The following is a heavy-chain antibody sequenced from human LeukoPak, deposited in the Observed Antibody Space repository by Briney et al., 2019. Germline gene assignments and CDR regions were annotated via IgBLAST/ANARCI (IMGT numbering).Heavy chain of an antibody. D-gene: IGHD6-13*01. J-gene: IGHJ4*02. CDR3: AREGYSSSWLH. CDR1: GFTVSSNY. V-gene: IGHV3-66*02. Sequence: GGSLILSCAASGFTVSSNYMSWVRQAPGKGLEWVSVIYSGGSTYYADSVKGRFTISRDNSKNTLYLQMNSLRAEDTAVYYCAREGYSSSWLHWGQGTLVTVSS. CDR2: IYSGGST.